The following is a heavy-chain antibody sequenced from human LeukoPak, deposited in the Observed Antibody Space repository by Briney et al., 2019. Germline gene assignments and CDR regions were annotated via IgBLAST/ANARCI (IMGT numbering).Heavy chain of an antibody. D-gene: IGHD6-13*01. CDR3: ARYPDSSSWYYFDL. CDR2: ISIRSTYI. Sequence: PGGSLRLSCAASGFTFSSYSMCWVRQAPGKGLEWVSSISIRSTYIYYADSVKGRFTISRDSAKNSLYLQMNSLKVEDTAVYYCARYPDSSSWYYFDLWGQGTLVTVSS. V-gene: IGHV3-21*01. CDR1: GFTFSSYS. J-gene: IGHJ4*02.